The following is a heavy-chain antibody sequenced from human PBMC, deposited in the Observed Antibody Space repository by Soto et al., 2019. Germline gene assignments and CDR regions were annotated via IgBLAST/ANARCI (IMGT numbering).Heavy chain of an antibody. J-gene: IGHJ6*02. V-gene: IGHV1-69*13. D-gene: IGHD2-21*02. CDR2: IIPMFPTA. Sequence: SVKVSCKASGGTFSNHAISWVRQAPGQGLEWVGGIIPMFPTADYAQRFQGRVTITADDSTTTVYMELSGLRSEDTAMYYCARDDATYCGGDCYRYFYYGMDVWGQGTTVTVSS. CDR3: ARDDATYCGGDCYRYFYYGMDV. CDR1: GGTFSNHA.